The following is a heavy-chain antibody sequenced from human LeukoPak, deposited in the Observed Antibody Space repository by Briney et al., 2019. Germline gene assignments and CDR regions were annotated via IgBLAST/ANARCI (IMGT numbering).Heavy chain of an antibody. CDR3: ASGVTWYYFDY. Sequence: PSETLSLTCTVSGGSISSYYWSWIRQPPGKGLEWIGYIYYSGSTNYNPSLKSRVTISVDTSKNQFSPKLSSVTAADTAVYYCASGVTWYYFDYWGQGTLVTVSS. V-gene: IGHV4-59*08. J-gene: IGHJ4*02. D-gene: IGHD3-16*01. CDR2: IYYSGST. CDR1: GGSISSYY.